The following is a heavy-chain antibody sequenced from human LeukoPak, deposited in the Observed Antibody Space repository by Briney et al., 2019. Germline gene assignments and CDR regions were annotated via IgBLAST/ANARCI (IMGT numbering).Heavy chain of an antibody. CDR1: GFTFSSYA. J-gene: IGHJ6*02. Sequence: GGSLRLSCAASGFTFSSYAMSWVRQAPGKGLEWVSAISGSGGSTYYADSVKGRFTISRDNSKNTLYLQMNSLRAEDTAVYCCAKADRTSSFSYGMDVWGQGTTVTVSS. V-gene: IGHV3-23*01. CDR3: AKADRTSSFSYGMDV. D-gene: IGHD2-2*01. CDR2: ISGSGGST.